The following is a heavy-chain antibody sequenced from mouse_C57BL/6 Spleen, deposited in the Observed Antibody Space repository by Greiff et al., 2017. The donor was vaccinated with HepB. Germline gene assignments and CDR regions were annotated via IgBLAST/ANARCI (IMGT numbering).Heavy chain of an antibody. Sequence: EVQVVESGGDLVKPGGSLKLSCAASGFTFSSYGMSWVRQTPDKRLEWVATISSGGSYTYYPDSVKGRFTISRDNAKNTLYLQRSSLKSEDTAMYYCARQDGSSFVYWGQGTTLTVSS. D-gene: IGHD1-1*01. CDR1: GFTFSSYG. CDR3: ARQDGSSFVY. CDR2: ISSGGSYT. V-gene: IGHV5-6*01. J-gene: IGHJ2*01.